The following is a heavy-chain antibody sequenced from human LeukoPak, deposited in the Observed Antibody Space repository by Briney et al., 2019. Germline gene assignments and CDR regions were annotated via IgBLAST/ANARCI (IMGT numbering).Heavy chain of an antibody. V-gene: IGHV4-59*08. J-gene: IGHJ4*02. CDR1: GGSITSYY. D-gene: IGHD6-19*01. CDR3: ARRAVAENYFDY. CDR2: IYSSGST. Sequence: SETLSLTCTISGGSITSYYWSWIRQPPGKGLEWIGYIYSSGSTTYNPSLKSRVTISVDTSKNQFSLKLTSVTAADTAVYYCARRAVAENYFDYWGQGTLVTDSS.